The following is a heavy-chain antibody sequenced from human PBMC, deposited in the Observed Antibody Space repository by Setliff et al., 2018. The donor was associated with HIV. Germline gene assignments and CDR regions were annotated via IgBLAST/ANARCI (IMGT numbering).Heavy chain of an antibody. CDR3: ARVVPLRDSSGSIDY. CDR2: IYYSGST. V-gene: IGHV4-59*01. D-gene: IGHD6-19*01. J-gene: IGHJ4*02. CDR1: GGSISSYY. Sequence: SETLSLTCTVSGGSISSYYWSWIRQPPGKGLEWIGYIYYSGSTNYNPSLKSRVTISVDTSKNQFSLKLSSVTAADTAVYYCARVVPLRDSSGSIDYWGQGTLVT.